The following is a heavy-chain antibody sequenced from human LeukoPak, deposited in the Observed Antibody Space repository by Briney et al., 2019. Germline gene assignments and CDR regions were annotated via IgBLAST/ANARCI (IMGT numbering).Heavy chain of an antibody. CDR1: GYRFTSHW. V-gene: IGHV5-51*01. J-gene: IGHJ4*02. CDR2: ISPGDSDA. Sequence: GESLQISCKGSGYRFTSHWIGWVRQMPGKGLEWMGIISPGDSDARYSPSFQGQVTISTDKSINTANLQWSSLKASDTAMYYCARQAYCGGDCSANFDYWGQGTLVTVSS. CDR3: ARQAYCGGDCSANFDY. D-gene: IGHD2-21*02.